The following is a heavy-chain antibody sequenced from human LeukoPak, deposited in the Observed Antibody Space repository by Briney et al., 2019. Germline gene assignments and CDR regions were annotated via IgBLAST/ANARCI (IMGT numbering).Heavy chain of an antibody. V-gene: IGHV1-8*01. Sequence: ASVKVSCKASGYTFTSYDINWVRQATGQGLEWMGWMNPNSGNTGYAQKFQGRVTMTRNTSISTAYMELSSLKASDTAMYYCARHRSDHYGSGSYYKGIDYWGQGTLVTVSS. CDR3: ARHRSDHYGSGSYYKGIDY. D-gene: IGHD3-10*01. CDR1: GYTFTSYD. CDR2: MNPNSGNT. J-gene: IGHJ4*02.